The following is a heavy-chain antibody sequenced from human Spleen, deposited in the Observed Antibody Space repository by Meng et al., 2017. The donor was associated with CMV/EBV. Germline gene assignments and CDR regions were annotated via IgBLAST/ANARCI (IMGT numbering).Heavy chain of an antibody. CDR2: ISSSSSYI. CDR3: AREWGQHLDY. Sequence: GESLKISCAASGFTFSSYSMNWVRQAPGKGLEWVSSISSSSSYIYYADSVKGRFTISRDNAKNSLYLQMNSLRAEDTAVYYCAREWGQHLDYWGQGTLVTVSS. CDR1: GFTFSSYS. J-gene: IGHJ4*02. V-gene: IGHV3-21*01. D-gene: IGHD3-16*01.